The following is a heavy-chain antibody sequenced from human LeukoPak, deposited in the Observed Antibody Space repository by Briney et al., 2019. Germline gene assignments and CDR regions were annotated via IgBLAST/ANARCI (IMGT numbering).Heavy chain of an antibody. D-gene: IGHD3-22*01. CDR2: ISGSGGST. V-gene: IGHV3-23*01. CDR1: GFTFSSYA. J-gene: IGHJ4*02. CDR3: AKGKDTYFYDSRGYYFGEN. Sequence: GGSLRLSCAASGFTFSSYAMSWVRQAPGKGLEWVSAISGSGGSTYYADSVKGRFTISRDNSEKTLYLQMSNLRAEDTAVYYCAKGKDTYFYDSRGYYFGENWGQGTLVTVSS.